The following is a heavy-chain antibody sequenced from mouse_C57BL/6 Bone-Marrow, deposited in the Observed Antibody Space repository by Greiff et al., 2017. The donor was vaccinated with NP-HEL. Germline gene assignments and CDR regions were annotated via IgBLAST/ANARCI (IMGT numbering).Heavy chain of an antibody. CDR3: AREAFWYYGSGRYFDV. CDR1: GYTFTSYG. Sequence: VQLQQSGAELARPGASVKLSCKASGYTFTSYGISWVKQRTGQGLEWIGEIYPRSGNTYYNEKFKGKATLTADKSSSTAYMELRSLTSEDSAVYFCAREAFWYYGSGRYFDVWGTGTTVTVSS. D-gene: IGHD1-1*01. J-gene: IGHJ1*03. V-gene: IGHV1-81*01. CDR2: IYPRSGNT.